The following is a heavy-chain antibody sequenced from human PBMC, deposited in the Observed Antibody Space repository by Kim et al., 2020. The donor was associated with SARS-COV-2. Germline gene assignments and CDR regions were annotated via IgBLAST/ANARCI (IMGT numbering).Heavy chain of an antibody. J-gene: IGHJ5*02. Sequence: ASVKVSCKVSGYTLTELSMHWVRQAPGKGLEWMGGFDPEDGETIYAQKFQGRVTMTEDTSTDTAYMELSSLRSEDTAVYYCATGQRDSSIAARPRNWFDPWGQGTLVTVSS. D-gene: IGHD6-6*01. CDR1: GYTLTELS. CDR3: ATGQRDSSIAARPRNWFDP. CDR2: FDPEDGET. V-gene: IGHV1-24*01.